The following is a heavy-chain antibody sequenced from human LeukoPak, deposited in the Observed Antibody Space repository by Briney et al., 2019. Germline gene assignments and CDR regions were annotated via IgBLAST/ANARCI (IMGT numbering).Heavy chain of an antibody. Sequence: SGTLSLTCAVSGGSSSSSNWWSWVRQPPGKGLEWIGEIYHSGSTNYNPSLKSRVTISVDKSKNQFSLKLSSVTAADTAVYYCAREQSSSGYYPHYYFDYWGQGTLVTVSS. CDR3: AREQSSSGYYPHYYFDY. D-gene: IGHD3-22*01. CDR2: IYHSGST. J-gene: IGHJ4*02. CDR1: GGSSSSSNW. V-gene: IGHV4-4*02.